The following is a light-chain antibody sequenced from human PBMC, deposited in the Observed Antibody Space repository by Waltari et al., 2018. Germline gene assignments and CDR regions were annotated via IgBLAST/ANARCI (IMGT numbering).Light chain of an antibody. CDR2: EVS. Sequence: QSALTQPASVSGSPGQSITISCTGTSSDVAGYHYVSGYQQHPGKAPKLMIYEVSNRPSGVSNRFSGSKSGNTASLTISGLQAEDEADYYCSSYTSSSTLYVFGTGTKVTVL. CDR3: SSYTSSSTLYV. CDR1: SSDVAGYHY. J-gene: IGLJ1*01. V-gene: IGLV2-14*01.